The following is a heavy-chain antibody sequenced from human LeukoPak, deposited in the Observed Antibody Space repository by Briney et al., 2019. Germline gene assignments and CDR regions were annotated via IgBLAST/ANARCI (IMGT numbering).Heavy chain of an antibody. CDR2: IIPIFGTA. D-gene: IGHD2-15*01. CDR3: ARDRDKDFAY. J-gene: IGHJ4*02. Sequence: ASVKVSCKASGGTFSSYAISWVRQAPGQGLEWMGGIIPIFGTANYAQKFQGRGTITADESTSTAYMELSSLRSEETAVYYCARDRDKDFAYWGRGTRATVSS. CDR1: GGTFSSYA. V-gene: IGHV1-69*13.